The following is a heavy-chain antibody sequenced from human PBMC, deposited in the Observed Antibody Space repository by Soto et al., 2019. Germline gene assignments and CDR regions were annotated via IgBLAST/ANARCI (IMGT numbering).Heavy chain of an antibody. V-gene: IGHV1-8*01. J-gene: IGHJ4*02. D-gene: IGHD4-17*01. CDR1: GYTFSDYE. CDR3: ARWGPTVTTDY. CDR2: MIPNNVKT. Sequence: QVQLVQSVAEVREPGASVKVSCKASGYTFSDYEIYWVRQATGQGLEWLGWMIPNNVKTGYAPKFRGRVTLTRDTSISTAYMERTRLRSDDTAVYYCARWGPTVTTDYWGQGTLVTVSA.